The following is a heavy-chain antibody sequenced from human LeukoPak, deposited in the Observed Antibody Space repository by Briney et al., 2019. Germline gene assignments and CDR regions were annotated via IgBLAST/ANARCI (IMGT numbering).Heavy chain of an antibody. Sequence: GGSLRLSCAASEFTFTNYALSWVRQAPGKGLEWVSAISGSGDSPYYADSVKGRFTISRDNSKNTLFLQMTSLRAEDTAVYYCARDVAPRPYYYMDVWGRGTTVTVSS. CDR1: EFTFTNYA. J-gene: IGHJ6*03. D-gene: IGHD6-6*01. CDR3: ARDVAPRPYYYMDV. V-gene: IGHV3-23*01. CDR2: ISGSGDSP.